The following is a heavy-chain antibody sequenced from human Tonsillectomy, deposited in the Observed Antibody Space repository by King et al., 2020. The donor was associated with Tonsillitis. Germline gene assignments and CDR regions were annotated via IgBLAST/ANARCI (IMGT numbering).Heavy chain of an antibody. D-gene: IGHD3-9*01. CDR1: GGSFSGYY. CDR3: ARGVLRYFDWLLGSYFDY. V-gene: IGHV4-34*01. J-gene: IGHJ4*02. CDR2: INHSGST. Sequence: HVQLQQWGAGLLNPSETLSLTCAVYGGSFSGYYWSWIRQPPGKGLEWIGEINHSGSTNYNPSLKSRVTISVDTSKNQFSLKLSSVTAADTAVYYCARGVLRYFDWLLGSYFDYWGQGTLVTVSS.